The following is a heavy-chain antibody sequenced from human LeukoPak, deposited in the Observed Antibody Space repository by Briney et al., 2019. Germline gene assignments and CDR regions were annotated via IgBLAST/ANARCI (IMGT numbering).Heavy chain of an antibody. V-gene: IGHV3-7*01. CDR3: ARGPGGYGDYFDY. CDR2: IKQDGSEK. Sequence: GGSLRLSCAASGFTFSSYWMSWVRQAPGKGPEWVANIKQDGSEKYYVDSVKGRFTISIDNAKNSLYLQMNSLRAEDTAVYYCARGPGGYGDYFDYWGQGTLVTVSS. J-gene: IGHJ4*02. CDR1: GFTFSSYW. D-gene: IGHD4-17*01.